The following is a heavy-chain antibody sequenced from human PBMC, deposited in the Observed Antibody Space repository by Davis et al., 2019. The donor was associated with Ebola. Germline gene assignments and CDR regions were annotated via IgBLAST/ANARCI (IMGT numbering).Heavy chain of an antibody. V-gene: IGHV1-69*04. Sequence: SVKVSCKASGGTFSSYAISWVRQAPGQGLEWMGRIIPILGIANYAQKFQGRVTITADKSTSTAYMELRSLRSDDTAVYYCARRYCSGGSCYSQLDLDYWGQGTLVTVSS. CDR3: ARRYCSGGSCYSQLDLDY. CDR1: GGTFSSYA. D-gene: IGHD2-15*01. J-gene: IGHJ4*02. CDR2: IIPILGIA.